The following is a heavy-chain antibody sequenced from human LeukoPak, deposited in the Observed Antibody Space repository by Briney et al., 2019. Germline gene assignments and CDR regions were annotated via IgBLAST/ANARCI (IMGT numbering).Heavy chain of an antibody. Sequence: PGGSLRLSCAASGFTFSSYAMSWVRQAPGKGLEWVSAISGSGGSTYYADSVKGRFTISRDNSKNTLYLQMNSLRAEDTAVYYCARSRHRLLSGLVGAFDIWGQGTMVTVSS. V-gene: IGHV3-23*01. CDR2: ISGSGGST. J-gene: IGHJ3*02. CDR1: GFTFSSYA. D-gene: IGHD3-10*01. CDR3: ARSRHRLLSGLVGAFDI.